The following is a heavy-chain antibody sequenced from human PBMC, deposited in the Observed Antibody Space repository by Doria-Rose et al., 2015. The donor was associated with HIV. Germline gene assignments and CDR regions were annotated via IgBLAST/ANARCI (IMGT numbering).Heavy chain of an antibody. CDR1: GVSLSSPGMG. V-gene: IGHV2-26*01. D-gene: IGHD6-13*01. J-gene: IGHJ4*02. CDR2: IFSDDER. Sequence: QVTLKESGPVLVKPTETLTLTCTVSGVSLSSPGMGVSWIRQPPGKAPEWLANIFSDDERSYKTSLKSRLTISRGPAKRQVVLTMTDMDPVDTATYYCARIKSSRWYHKYYFDFWGQGTLVIVSA. CDR3: ARIKSSRWYHKYYFDF.